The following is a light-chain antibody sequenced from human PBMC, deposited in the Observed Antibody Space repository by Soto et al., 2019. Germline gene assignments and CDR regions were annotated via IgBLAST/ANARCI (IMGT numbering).Light chain of an antibody. Sequence: DIQMPQSPSTLSASVGDRVTITCRASQSISSWLAWYQQKPGKAPKLLIYKASSLESGVPSRFSGSGSGTEFTLTISSLQPDDFATDDCQQYNSYSRAFGQGTKVEIK. CDR1: QSISSW. CDR2: KAS. V-gene: IGKV1-5*03. CDR3: QQYNSYSRA. J-gene: IGKJ1*01.